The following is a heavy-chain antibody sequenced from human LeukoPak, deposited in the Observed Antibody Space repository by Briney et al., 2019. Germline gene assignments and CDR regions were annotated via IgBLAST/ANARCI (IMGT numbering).Heavy chain of an antibody. Sequence: ASVKVSCKASGYTFTSYAMHWVRQAPGQRLEWMRWINAGNGNTKYSQKFQGRVTITRDTSASTAYMELSSLRSEDTAVYYCARGQQRSYYDFWSGYYLPDYWGQGTLVTVSS. V-gene: IGHV1-3*01. CDR3: ARGQQRSYYDFWSGYYLPDY. D-gene: IGHD3-3*01. CDR2: INAGNGNT. CDR1: GYTFTSYA. J-gene: IGHJ4*02.